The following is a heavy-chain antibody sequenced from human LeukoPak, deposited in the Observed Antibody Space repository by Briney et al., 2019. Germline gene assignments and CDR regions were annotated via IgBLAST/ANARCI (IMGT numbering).Heavy chain of an antibody. J-gene: IGHJ4*02. Sequence: ASVKVSCKASGYTFTGYYMHWVRQAPGQGLEWMGWINPNSGGTNYAQKFQGRVTMTRDTSISTAYMELSRLRSDDTAVYYCARDTSYYDSSGYYCFDYWGQGTLVTVSS. CDR2: INPNSGGT. CDR1: GYTFTGYY. D-gene: IGHD3-22*01. V-gene: IGHV1-2*02. CDR3: ARDTSYYDSSGYYCFDY.